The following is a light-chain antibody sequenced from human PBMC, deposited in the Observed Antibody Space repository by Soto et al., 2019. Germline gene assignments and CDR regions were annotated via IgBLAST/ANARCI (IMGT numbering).Light chain of an antibody. CDR2: GAS. J-gene: IGKJ1*01. Sequence: ELVLTQSPGTLCLSPGESATVSCRAIQTSSRNYLVWYQKKRGQAPRLLIYGASTRATGIPDRFTGSGSGTDFTLTITRVEPEDFAVYYCQQYGGPVPWTFGQGTKVDIK. CDR1: QTSSRNY. V-gene: IGKV3-20*01. CDR3: QQYGGPVPWT.